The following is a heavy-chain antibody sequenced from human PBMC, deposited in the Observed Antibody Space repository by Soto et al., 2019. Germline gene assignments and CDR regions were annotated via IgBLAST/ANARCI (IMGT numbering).Heavy chain of an antibody. Sequence: EVQLVETGGGPVKPGGSLRLSCAASGFTFSRYIMNWDRQAPGKGLEWVSSITNRSSHISYADSVKGRFTISRDNSRNSLYLPMTSLRAEDTAVYYCARGAHSSSWFFLDYWGQRTLVTFSS. CDR1: GFTFSRYI. CDR3: ARGAHSSSWFFLDY. D-gene: IGHD6-13*01. CDR2: ITNRSSHI. V-gene: IGHV3-21*01. J-gene: IGHJ4*02.